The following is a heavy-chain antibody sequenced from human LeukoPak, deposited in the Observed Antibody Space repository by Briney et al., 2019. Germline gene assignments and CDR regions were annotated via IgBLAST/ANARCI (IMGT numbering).Heavy chain of an antibody. V-gene: IGHV1-8*01. CDR1: GYTFTSYD. CDR3: ARGKRYCSSTSCYPRGDYYYMDV. CDR2: MNPNSGNT. D-gene: IGHD2-2*01. Sequence: ASVKVSCKASGYTFTSYDINWVRQATGQGLEWMGWMNPNSGNTGYAQKFQGRVTMTRNTSISTAYMELSSLRSEDTAVYYCARGKRYCSSTSCYPRGDYYYMDVWGKGTTVTVSS. J-gene: IGHJ6*03.